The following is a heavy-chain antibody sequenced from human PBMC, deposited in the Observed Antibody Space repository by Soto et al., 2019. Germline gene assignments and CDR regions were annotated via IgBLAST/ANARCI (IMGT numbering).Heavy chain of an antibody. J-gene: IGHJ3*02. D-gene: IGHD2-21*02. V-gene: IGHV3-21*01. CDR1: GFTFSSYS. CDR3: ARERVVVVTAITYASAFDI. Sequence: WSLRLSCAASGFTFSSYSMNWVRQAPGKGLEWVSSISSSSSYIYYADSVKGRFTISRDNAKNSLYLRMNSLRAEDTAVYYCARERVVVVTAITYASAFDIWGQGTVVTVSS. CDR2: ISSSSSYI.